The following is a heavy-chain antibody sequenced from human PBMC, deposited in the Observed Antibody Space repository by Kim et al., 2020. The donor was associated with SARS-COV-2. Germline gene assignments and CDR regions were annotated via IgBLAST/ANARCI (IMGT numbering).Heavy chain of an antibody. CDR1: GFTFSSYI. CDR3: ASLYCSSGSCYNDYYYMDV. V-gene: IGHV3-21*01. J-gene: IGHJ6*03. D-gene: IGHD2-2*02. CDR2: ISASSSDI. Sequence: GGSLRLSCAASGFTFSSYIMNWVRQAPGKGLEWVSSISASSSDIYYVDSVKGRFTISRDNAKNSLYLQMSSLRAEDTAVYYCASLYCSSGSCYNDYYYMDVWGKGTTVTVSS.